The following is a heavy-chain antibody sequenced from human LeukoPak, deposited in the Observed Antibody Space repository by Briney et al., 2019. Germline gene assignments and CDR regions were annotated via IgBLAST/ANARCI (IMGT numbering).Heavy chain of an antibody. CDR2: IYYSGST. Sequence: SETLSLTCTVSGGSISSGDYYWSWIRQPPGKGLEGIGYIYYSGSTYYNPSLKSRVTISLGTSKNQFSLNLSSVTAADTAVYYCARTSTYYDFWSGYRDFDYWGQGTLVTVSS. CDR3: ARTSTYYDFWSGYRDFDY. J-gene: IGHJ4*02. CDR1: GGSISSGDYY. D-gene: IGHD3-3*01. V-gene: IGHV4-30-4*08.